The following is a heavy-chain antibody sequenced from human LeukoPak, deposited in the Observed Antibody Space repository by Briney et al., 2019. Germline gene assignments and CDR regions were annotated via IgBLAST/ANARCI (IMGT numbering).Heavy chain of an antibody. CDR2: INPNNGAT. CDR1: GYTFTGYY. J-gene: IGHJ5*02. D-gene: IGHD3-22*01. Sequence: ASVKVSCKASGYTFTGYYMHWVRQAPGQGLEWMGRINPNNGATNYAQKLQGRVTITGDTSISTVYMELSSLRSEDTAVYYCARDHGSKGAWFDPWGQGTLVTVSS. CDR3: ARDHGSKGAWFDP. V-gene: IGHV1-2*06.